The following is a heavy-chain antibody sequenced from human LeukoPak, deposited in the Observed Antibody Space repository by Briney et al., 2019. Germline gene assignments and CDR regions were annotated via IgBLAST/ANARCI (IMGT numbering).Heavy chain of an antibody. CDR1: VFTFSSYE. CDR3: ARDGGILYSSAWNDY. CDR2: ISSSVNII. Sequence: GGSLRLSCAASVFTFSSYEMNSVRQGPGKGLEWVSYISSSVNIIYYADSVKGRFTISRDNAKNSLYLQMNSPRAEDTAVYYCARDGGILYSSAWNDYWGQGALVTVSS. J-gene: IGHJ4*02. V-gene: IGHV3-48*03. D-gene: IGHD6-25*01.